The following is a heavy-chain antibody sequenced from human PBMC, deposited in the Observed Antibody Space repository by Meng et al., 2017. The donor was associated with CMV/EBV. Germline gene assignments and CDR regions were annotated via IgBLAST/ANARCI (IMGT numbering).Heavy chain of an antibody. V-gene: IGHV3-53*01. J-gene: IGHJ6*02. CDR3: AKDQGFHSSNFKSYYYDGMDV. D-gene: IGHD3-3*02. CDR2: IYSGGST. Sequence: GGSLRLSCAASGFTVSSNYMSWVRQAPGKGLEWVAVIYSGGSTYYADSVEGRFTISRDNSKNTLYLQMNSLRAEDTAVYYCAKDQGFHSSNFKSYYYDGMDVWGQGTTVTVSS. CDR1: GFTVSSNY.